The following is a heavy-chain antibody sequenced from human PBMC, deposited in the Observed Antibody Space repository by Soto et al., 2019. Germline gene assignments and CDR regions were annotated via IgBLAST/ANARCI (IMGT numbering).Heavy chain of an antibody. Sequence: SETLSLTCAVYGGSFSGYYWRWIRQPPGKGLEWIGEINHSGSTNYNPSLKNRLTMSIDTSKNQFSLNLSSVTASDTAVYYCATVTINVSTSYFDQWGQGTPVTVSS. V-gene: IGHV4-34*01. CDR2: INHSGST. CDR1: GGSFSGYY. CDR3: ATVTINVSTSYFDQ. J-gene: IGHJ4*02. D-gene: IGHD2-8*01.